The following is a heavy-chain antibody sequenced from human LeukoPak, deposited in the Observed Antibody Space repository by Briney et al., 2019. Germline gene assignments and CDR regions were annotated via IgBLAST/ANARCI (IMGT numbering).Heavy chain of an antibody. V-gene: IGHV5-51*01. D-gene: IGHD1-14*01. CDR1: GYSFTGYW. J-gene: IGHJ4*02. CDR3: ARHWSGSLH. CDR2: IYPGDSET. Sequence: KTGESLKISCKGSGYSFTGYWIGWVRQMPGKGLEWMGMIYPGDSETRYSPSIQGHVTMSVDTSINTAYLQWSSLKASDTAMYYCARHWSGSLHWGQGTLVTVSS.